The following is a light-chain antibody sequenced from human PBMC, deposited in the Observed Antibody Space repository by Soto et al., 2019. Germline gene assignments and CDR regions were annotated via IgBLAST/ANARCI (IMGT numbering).Light chain of an antibody. CDR3: QQFNNWPPLT. Sequence: EVVMTQSPATLSVSPGERATLSCRASQFVRTNFAWYQQKPGQAPRLLIYSASTRATGIPARFSGSGSGTEFTLTISSRQSEDSAVYYCQQFNNWPPLTFGGGTKVEIK. J-gene: IGKJ4*01. CDR1: QFVRTN. CDR2: SAS. V-gene: IGKV3-15*01.